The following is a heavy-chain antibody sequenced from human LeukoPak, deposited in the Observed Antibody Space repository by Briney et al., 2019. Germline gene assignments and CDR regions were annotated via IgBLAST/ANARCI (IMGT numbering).Heavy chain of an antibody. D-gene: IGHD3-9*01. J-gene: IGHJ6*02. V-gene: IGHV1-69*04. CDR3: ARGILTGFRYGMDV. Sequence: SVKVSCKASGGTFSSYAISWVRQAPGQGLEWMGRIFPILGIANYAQKFQGRVTITADKSTSTAYMELSSLRSEDTAVYYCARGILTGFRYGMDVWGQGTTVTVSS. CDR2: IFPILGIA. CDR1: GGTFSSYA.